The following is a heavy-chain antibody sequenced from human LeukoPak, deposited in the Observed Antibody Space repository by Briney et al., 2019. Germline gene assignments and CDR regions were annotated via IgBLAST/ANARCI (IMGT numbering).Heavy chain of an antibody. J-gene: IGHJ4*02. CDR2: ISSSSSYI. CDR3: VREVAPAGIDY. Sequence: GGSLRLSCAASGFTFSSYSMNWVRQAPGKGLEWVSSISSSSSYIYYADSVKGRFTISRDNAKNSLYLQMNSLGDEDTAIYYCVREVAPAGIDYWGQGTLVTVSS. D-gene: IGHD2-2*01. CDR1: GFTFSSYS. V-gene: IGHV3-21*01.